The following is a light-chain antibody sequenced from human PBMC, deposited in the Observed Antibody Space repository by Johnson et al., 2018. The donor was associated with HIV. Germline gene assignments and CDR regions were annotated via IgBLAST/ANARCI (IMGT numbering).Light chain of an antibody. V-gene: IGLV1-51*01. Sequence: QSVLTQPPSVSAAPGQKVTISCSGSSSNIGNNYVSWYQQPPGTAPKLLIYDNNKRPSGIPDRFSGSKSGTSATLGITGLQTGDDADYYCGTWNSSLSGGRYGFGTVAEVT. CDR3: GTWNSSLSGGRYG. J-gene: IGLJ1*01. CDR2: DNN. CDR1: SSNIGNNY.